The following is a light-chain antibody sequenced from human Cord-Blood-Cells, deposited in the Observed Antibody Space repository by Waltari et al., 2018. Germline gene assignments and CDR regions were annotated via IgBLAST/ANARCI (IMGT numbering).Light chain of an antibody. CDR1: QSISSW. CDR2: KAS. Sequence: DIQITQSPSTLSTSVGDRVTITSRASQSISSWLAWYQQKTGKAPKLLIYKASSLESGVPSRFSGSGSGTEFTLTISSLQPDDFATYYCQQYNSYWTFGQGTKVESK. CDR3: QQYNSYWT. J-gene: IGKJ1*01. V-gene: IGKV1-5*03.